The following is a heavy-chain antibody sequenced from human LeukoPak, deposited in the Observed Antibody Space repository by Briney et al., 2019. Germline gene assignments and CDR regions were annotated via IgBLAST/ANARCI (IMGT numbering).Heavy chain of an antibody. D-gene: IGHD1-26*01. V-gene: IGHV4-39*01. J-gene: IGHJ3*02. Sequence: SETLSLTCTVSGGSISSSSYYWGWIRQPPGKGLEWIGSIYYSGSTYYNPSLKSRVTISVDTSKNQFSLKLSSVTAADTAVYYCARHMSPRRPGTKWELDAFDIWGQGTMVTVSS. CDR3: ARHMSPRRPGTKWELDAFDI. CDR1: GGSISSSSYY. CDR2: IYYSGST.